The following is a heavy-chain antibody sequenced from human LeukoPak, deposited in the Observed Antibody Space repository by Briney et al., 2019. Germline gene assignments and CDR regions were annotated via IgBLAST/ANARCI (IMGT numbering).Heavy chain of an antibody. V-gene: IGHV4-59*08. CDR3: ARRGVATYYFDY. Sequence: SETLSLTCTVSGGSISSYYWSWIRQPPGKGLEWIGYIYYSGSTNYNPSLKSRVTISVDTSKNQFSLKLSSVTAADTAVYYCARRGVATYYFDYWGQGTLVTVSS. D-gene: IGHD1-26*01. CDR1: GGSISSYY. CDR2: IYYSGST. J-gene: IGHJ4*02.